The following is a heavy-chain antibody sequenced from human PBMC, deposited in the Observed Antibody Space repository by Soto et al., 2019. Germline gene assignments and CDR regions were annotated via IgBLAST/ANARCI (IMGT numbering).Heavy chain of an antibody. D-gene: IGHD3-22*01. V-gene: IGHV3-30-3*01. CDR1: GFTFSSYA. CDR2: ISYDGSNK. J-gene: IGHJ4*02. CDR3: AREGREQNYYDSSGYYPFDY. Sequence: QVQLVESGGGVVQPGRSLRLSCAASGFTFSSYAMHWVHQAPGKGLEWVAVISYDGSNKYYADSVKGRFTISRDNSKNTLYLQMNSLRAEDTAVYYCAREGREQNYYDSSGYYPFDYWGQGTLVTVSS.